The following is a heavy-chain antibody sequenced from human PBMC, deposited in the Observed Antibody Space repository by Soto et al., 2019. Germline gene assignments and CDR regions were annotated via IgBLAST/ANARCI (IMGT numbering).Heavy chain of an antibody. Sequence: GASVKVSCKASGYTFTKNVISWVRQAPGQGLEWMGWINPYNGNTDYAQKLQRRVTVTTDTSTNTVHMELRSLRSDDTAVYYCARGANDHSFPYHIDYWGRGNLVTVSS. CDR1: GYTFTKNV. V-gene: IGHV1-18*01. CDR2: INPYNGNT. J-gene: IGHJ4*02. D-gene: IGHD2-2*01. CDR3: ARGANDHSFPYHIDY.